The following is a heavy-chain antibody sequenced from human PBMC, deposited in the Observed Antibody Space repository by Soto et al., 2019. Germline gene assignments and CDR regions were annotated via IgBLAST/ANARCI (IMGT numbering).Heavy chain of an antibody. CDR2: FYYSGST. D-gene: IGHD4-17*01. V-gene: IGHV4-61*01. CDR1: GASVSSATYY. J-gene: IGHJ4*02. Sequence: LSLTCTVSGASVSSATYYWTWIRQPPGKGLEWIGYFYYSGSTNYNSSLRSRVTISVDTSKNQFSLKLSSVTAADTAVYYCARYHDFGDYGYFDYWGQGTLVTVSS. CDR3: ARYHDFGDYGYFDY.